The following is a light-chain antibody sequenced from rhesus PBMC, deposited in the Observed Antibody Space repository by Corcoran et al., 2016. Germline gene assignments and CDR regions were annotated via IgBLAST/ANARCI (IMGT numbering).Light chain of an antibody. CDR2: AAS. CDR1: QGISRW. J-gene: IGKJ4*01. CDR3: QPSDDLPLA. Sequence: DIQMTQSPSSLSASVGDKVTITCHASQGISRWLAWYQHKPGKAPKPLIYAASRLQSGVPSRVSGSGSGTDYTLSISNLLPEDFATYYCQPSDDLPLAFGGGTKVEVK. V-gene: IGKV1-19*01.